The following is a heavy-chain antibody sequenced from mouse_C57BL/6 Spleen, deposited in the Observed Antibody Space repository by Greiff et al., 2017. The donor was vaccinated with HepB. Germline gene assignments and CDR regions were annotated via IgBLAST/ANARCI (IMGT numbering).Heavy chain of an antibody. J-gene: IGHJ3*01. CDR3: ARRSIGGFAY. CDR1: GFTFSSYT. CDR2: ISGGGGNT. V-gene: IGHV5-9*01. D-gene: IGHD2-14*01. Sequence: EVKLMESGGGLVKPGGSLKLSCAASGFTFSSYTMSWVRQTPEKRLEWVATISGGGGNTYYPDSVKGRFTISRDNAKNTLYLQMSSLRSEDTALYYCARRSIGGFAYWGQGTLVTVSA.